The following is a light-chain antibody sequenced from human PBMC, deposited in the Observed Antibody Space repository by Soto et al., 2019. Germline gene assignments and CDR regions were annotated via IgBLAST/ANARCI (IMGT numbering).Light chain of an antibody. Sequence: QSALTQPASVSGSPGQSITISCTGTNSDVGSNYVSWYVSWYQQHPGKVPKLMIYDDDDRPSGVSNRFSGSKSGHTASLTISGRQAEDEADYYCSSYRSCRTVVFGGGTKLTVL. CDR3: SSYRSCRTVV. V-gene: IGLV2-14*03. CDR2: DDD. CDR1: NSDVGSNYVSWY. J-gene: IGLJ2*01.